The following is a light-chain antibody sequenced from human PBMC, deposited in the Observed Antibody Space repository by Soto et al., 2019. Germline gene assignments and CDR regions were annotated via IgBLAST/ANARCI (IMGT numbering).Light chain of an antibody. J-gene: IGKJ2*01. CDR1: QSVNNN. V-gene: IGKV3-15*01. CDR3: QQYNSGPPHT. Sequence: EIILTQSPASLSVSPGERATLSCRASQSVNNNLAWYQQKPGQAPGLLIYGASTRATGIPGRYRGSGSGTELTLTITSLQSEDFAVYFCQQYNSGPPHTGGGGPKLDIK. CDR2: GAS.